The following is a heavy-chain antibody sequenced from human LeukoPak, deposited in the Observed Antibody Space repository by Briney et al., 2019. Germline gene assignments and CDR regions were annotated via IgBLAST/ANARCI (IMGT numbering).Heavy chain of an antibody. CDR1: GGSISSYY. V-gene: IGHV4-59*01. CDR3: ARLPNSDFWSGYTDGDWFDP. Sequence: SETLSLTCTVSGGSISSYYWSWSRQPPGKGLEWIGYIYSSGSTNYNPSLKSRVTISVATSKNQFSLTLSSVTAADTAVYYCARLPNSDFWSGYTDGDWFDPWGQGTLVTVSS. J-gene: IGHJ5*02. CDR2: IYSSGST. D-gene: IGHD3-3*01.